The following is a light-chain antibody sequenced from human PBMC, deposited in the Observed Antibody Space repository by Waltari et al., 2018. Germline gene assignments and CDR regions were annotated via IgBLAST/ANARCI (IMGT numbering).Light chain of an antibody. CDR2: GVN. J-gene: IGLJ1*01. V-gene: IGLV2-14*01. CDR3: SSYTSSTKYV. Sequence: QSALTQPASVSGSPGQSITISCTGTGSDVGGYYLASWYQQHPGKAPKLIIYGVNKRPSGVSHRFSGSKSGNTASLTISGLQAEDEADYYCSSYTSSTKYVFGSGTKVTVL. CDR1: GSDVGGYYL.